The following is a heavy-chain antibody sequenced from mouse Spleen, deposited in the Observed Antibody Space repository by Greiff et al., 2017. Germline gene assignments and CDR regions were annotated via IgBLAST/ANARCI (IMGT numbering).Heavy chain of an antibody. CDR1: GYTFTSYW. CDR3: ARGRKKYDGSYWYFDV. V-gene: IGHV1-53*01. CDR2: INPSNGGT. D-gene: IGHD2-1*01. Sequence: VQLQQSGTELVKPGASVKLSCKASGYTFTSYWMHWVKQRPGQGLEWIGNINPSNGGTNYNEKFKSKATLTVDKSSSTAYMQLSSLTSEDSAVYYCARGRKKYDGSYWYFDVWGAGTTVTVSS. J-gene: IGHJ1*01.